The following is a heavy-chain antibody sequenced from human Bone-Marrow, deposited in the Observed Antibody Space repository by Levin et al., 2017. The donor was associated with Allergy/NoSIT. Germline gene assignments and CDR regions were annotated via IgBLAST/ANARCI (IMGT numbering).Heavy chain of an antibody. Sequence: GGSLRLSCAASEFIVSSNYMSWVRQAPGKGLDWVSVIYSGGSAYYAESVKGRFTISRDNSKNTLYLQMNSLRAEATAVYSWVASSNGMDVWGQGTTVTVSS. CDR1: EFIVSSNY. J-gene: IGHJ6*02. D-gene: IGHD6-6*01. CDR2: IYSGGSA. V-gene: IGHV3-66*01. CDR3: VASSNGMDV.